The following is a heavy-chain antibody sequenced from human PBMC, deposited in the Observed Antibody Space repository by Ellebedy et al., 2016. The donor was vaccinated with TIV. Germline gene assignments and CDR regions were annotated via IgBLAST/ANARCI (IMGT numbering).Heavy chain of an antibody. CDR2: IKQDGSEK. V-gene: IGHV3-7*03. D-gene: IGHD3-16*01. CDR1: GFTFSSYW. Sequence: GESLKISCAASGFTFSSYWMSWVRQAPGKGLEWVANIKQDGSEKYYVDSVKGRFTISRDNAKNSLYLQMNSLRAEDTAVYYCARLGGPRADFDYWGQGTLVTVSS. CDR3: ARLGGPRADFDY. J-gene: IGHJ4*02.